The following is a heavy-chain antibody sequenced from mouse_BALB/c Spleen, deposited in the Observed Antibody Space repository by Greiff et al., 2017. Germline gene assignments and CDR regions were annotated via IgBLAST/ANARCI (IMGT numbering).Heavy chain of an antibody. CDR1: GYSITSGYY. CDR3: ARGDYRYDWFAY. CDR2: ISYDGSN. D-gene: IGHD2-14*01. V-gene: IGHV3-6*02. Sequence: VQLKESGPGLVKPSQSLSLTCSVTGYSITSGYYWNWIRQFPGNKLEWMGYISYDGSNNYNPSLKNRISITRDTSKNQFFLKLNSVTTEDTATYYCARGDYRYDWFAYWGQGTLVTVSA. J-gene: IGHJ3*01.